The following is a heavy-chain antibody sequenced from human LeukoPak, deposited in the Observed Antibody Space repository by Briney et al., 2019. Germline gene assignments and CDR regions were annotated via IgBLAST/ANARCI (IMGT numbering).Heavy chain of an antibody. Sequence: GSLRLSCAASGFTFSSYGMSWVRQAPGKGLEWVSAISGSGGSTYYADSVKGRFTISRDNSKNTLYLQMNSLRAEDTAVYYCAKDGDSSGYYLFDYWGQGTLVTVSS. CDR3: AKDGDSSGYYLFDY. V-gene: IGHV3-23*01. CDR1: GFTFSSYG. CDR2: ISGSGGST. J-gene: IGHJ4*02. D-gene: IGHD3-22*01.